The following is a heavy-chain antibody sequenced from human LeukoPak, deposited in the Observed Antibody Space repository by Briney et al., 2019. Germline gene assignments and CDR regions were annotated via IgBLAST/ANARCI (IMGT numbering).Heavy chain of an antibody. CDR3: ARRPGTYYDFWSGYGNWFDP. J-gene: IGHJ5*02. V-gene: IGHV4-61*02. D-gene: IGHD3-3*01. CDR1: GGSISSGSYY. Sequence: SETLSLTCTVSGGSISSGSYYWSWIRQPAGKGLEWIGRIYTSGSTNYNPSLKSRVTISVDTSKNQFSLKLSSVTAADTAVYYCARRPGTYYDFWSGYGNWFDPWGQGTLVTVSS. CDR2: IYTSGST.